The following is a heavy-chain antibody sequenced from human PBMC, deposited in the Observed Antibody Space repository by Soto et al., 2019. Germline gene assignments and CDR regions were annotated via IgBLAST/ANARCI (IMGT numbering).Heavy chain of an antibody. CDR3: SRAYGENDF. D-gene: IGHD3-10*01. J-gene: IGHJ4*02. Sequence: PVGSLRLSCAAAGFNFSSYSMNWVRQAPGKGLEWVSSISNSGDQTFYADLVKGRFTISRDNAKNSLYLQMNSLRAEDTAVYYCSRAYGENDFWGQGTLVTVSS. CDR2: ISNSGDQT. V-gene: IGHV3-21*01. CDR1: GFNFSSYS.